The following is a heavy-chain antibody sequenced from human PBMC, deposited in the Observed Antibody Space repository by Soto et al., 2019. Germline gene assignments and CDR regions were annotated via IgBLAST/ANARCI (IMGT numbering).Heavy chain of an antibody. J-gene: IGHJ6*02. CDR3: AREPHYYYYGMDV. V-gene: IGHV6-1*01. CDR2: TYYRSKWYN. Sequence: SQTLSLTFPVTGDSVPSNSAALNLLMQSPSRGLEWLGRTYYRSKWYNDYAVSVKSRITINPDTSKNQFSLQLNSVTPEDTAVYYCAREPHYYYYGMDVWGQGTTVTGSS. CDR1: GDSVPSNSAA.